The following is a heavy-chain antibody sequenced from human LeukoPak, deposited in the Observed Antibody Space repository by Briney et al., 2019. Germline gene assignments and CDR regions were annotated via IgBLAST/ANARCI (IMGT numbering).Heavy chain of an antibody. CDR2: IYYSGST. CDR3: ARVPLGIAAAGPY. D-gene: IGHD6-13*01. Sequence: PSETLSLTCTVSGGSISSSSYYWGWIRQPPGKGLEWIGSIYYSGSTYYNPSLKSRVTISVDTSKNQFSLKLSSVTAADTAVYYCARVPLGIAAAGPYWGQGTLVTVSS. CDR1: GGSISSSSYY. J-gene: IGHJ4*02. V-gene: IGHV4-39*07.